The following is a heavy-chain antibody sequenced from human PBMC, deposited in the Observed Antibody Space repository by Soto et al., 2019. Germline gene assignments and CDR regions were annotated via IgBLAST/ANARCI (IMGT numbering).Heavy chain of an antibody. Sequence: QVTLKESGPVLVKPTETLTLTCTVSGFSLSNARMGVSWIRQPPGKALEWLAHIFSNDEKSYSTSLKSRLTISNDSSNGQVGLTMTNMDPVDTATYYCARIRASTGYGYHVWCDPCGKGTLVTVSS. J-gene: IGHJ5*02. D-gene: IGHD5-18*01. CDR1: GFSLSNARMG. CDR3: ARIRASTGYGYHVWCDP. CDR2: IFSNDEK. V-gene: IGHV2-26*01.